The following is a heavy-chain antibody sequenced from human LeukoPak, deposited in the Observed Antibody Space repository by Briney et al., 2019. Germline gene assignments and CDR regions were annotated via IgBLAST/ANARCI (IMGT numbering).Heavy chain of an antibody. J-gene: IGHJ6*02. CDR2: INPSGGST. CDR1: GYTFTSYY. D-gene: IGHD6-13*01. Sequence: ASVKVSCKASGYTFTSYYMHWVRQAPGQGLEWMGIINPSGGSTSYAQKFQGRVTMTRDTSTSTVYMELSSLRSEDTAVYYCARDPGYSSSWYILYYYYGMDVWGQGATVTVSS. CDR3: ARDPGYSSSWYILYYYYGMDV. V-gene: IGHV1-46*01.